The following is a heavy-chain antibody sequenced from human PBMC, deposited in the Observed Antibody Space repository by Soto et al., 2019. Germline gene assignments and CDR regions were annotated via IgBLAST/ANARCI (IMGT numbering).Heavy chain of an antibody. V-gene: IGHV3-15*07. CDR1: GFTFSNAW. J-gene: IGHJ3*02. Sequence: GGCLRLSCSASGFTFSNAWMNLVRQAPGKGLEWVGRINSKTDGGTTDYTAPVKGRFTISRDDSKNTLYLQMNSLKTEDTAVYYCTTGLLRSGGAFDIWGQGTMVTVSS. CDR2: INSKTDGGTT. D-gene: IGHD4-17*01. CDR3: TTGLLRSGGAFDI.